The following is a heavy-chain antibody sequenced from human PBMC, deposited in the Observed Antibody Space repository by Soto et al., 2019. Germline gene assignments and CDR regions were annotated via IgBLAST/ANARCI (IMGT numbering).Heavy chain of an antibody. CDR3: SNPIPKTGTTFGF. CDR2: ISGSGDDT. J-gene: IGHJ4*02. Sequence: QLLESGGGFVQPGGSLRLSCVASGFTFSNFAMAWVRQAPGEGLEWVSAISGSGDDTFYADSMKGRFTISRDNSKDTLYLQINSLRAEDAALYYCSNPIPKTGTTFGFWGQGALGTVSS. CDR1: GFTFSNFA. D-gene: IGHD1-1*01. V-gene: IGHV3-23*01.